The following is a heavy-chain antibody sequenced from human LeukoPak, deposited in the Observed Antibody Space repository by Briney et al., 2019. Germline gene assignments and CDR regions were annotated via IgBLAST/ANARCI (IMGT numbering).Heavy chain of an antibody. CDR3: ARDRGTMVRGDHGVDY. CDR2: IYYSGST. D-gene: IGHD3-10*01. J-gene: IGHJ4*02. Sequence: SETLSLTCTVSGGSISNYYWSWIRQPPGKGLDWIGYIYYSGSTNYNPSLNSRVTMSVDTSKNQFSLKLSSVTAADTDVYYCARDRGTMVRGDHGVDYWGQGTLVTVSS. V-gene: IGHV4-59*01. CDR1: GGSISNYY.